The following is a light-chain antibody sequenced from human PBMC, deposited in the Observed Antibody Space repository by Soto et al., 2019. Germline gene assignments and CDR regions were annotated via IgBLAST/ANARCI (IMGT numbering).Light chain of an antibody. Sequence: QSVLTQPPSASGSPGQSVTISCTGTSNDVGGYNYVSWYQQHPGRAPKLMIFEVSKRPSGVTDRFSGSKSGNTASLTVSGLQAEDEADYYCSSYAGSNNFVLFGGGTKLTVL. J-gene: IGLJ2*01. V-gene: IGLV2-8*01. CDR1: SNDVGGYNY. CDR3: SSYAGSNNFVL. CDR2: EVS.